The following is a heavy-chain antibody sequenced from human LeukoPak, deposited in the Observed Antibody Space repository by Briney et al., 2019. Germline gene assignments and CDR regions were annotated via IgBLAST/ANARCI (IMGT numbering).Heavy chain of an antibody. CDR1: GFTFSGSA. Sequence: GGSLRLSCAASGFTFSGSAMHWARQASGKGLEWVGRIRSKANSYATAYAASVKGRFTISRDDSKNTAYLQMNSLKTEDTAVYYCTTSGETGTGENYYYYYMDVWGKGTTVTVSS. J-gene: IGHJ6*03. CDR2: IRSKANSYAT. D-gene: IGHD1-1*01. V-gene: IGHV3-73*01. CDR3: TTSGETGTGENYYYYYMDV.